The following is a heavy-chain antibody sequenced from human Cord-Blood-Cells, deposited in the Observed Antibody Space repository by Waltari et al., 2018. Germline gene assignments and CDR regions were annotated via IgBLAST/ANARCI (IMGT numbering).Heavy chain of an antibody. Sequence: EVQLVESGGGLVQPGGSLRLSCAASGFTFSSYWMSWVRQAPGEGRGGVANIKQDGRGKYYVDSVKGRFTISRDNAKNSLYLQMNSLRAEDTAVYYCARSRDYYFDYWGQGTLVTVSS. J-gene: IGHJ4*02. CDR3: ARSRDYYFDY. CDR2: IKQDGRGK. V-gene: IGHV3-7*01. CDR1: GFTFSSYW.